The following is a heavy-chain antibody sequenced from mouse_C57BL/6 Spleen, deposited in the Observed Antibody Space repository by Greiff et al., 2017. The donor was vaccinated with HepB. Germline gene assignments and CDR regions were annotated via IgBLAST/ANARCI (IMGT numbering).Heavy chain of an antibody. J-gene: IGHJ3*01. D-gene: IGHD2-4*01. CDR3: ARSYDYGQAWFAY. CDR2: ISSGSSTI. V-gene: IGHV5-17*01. Sequence: EVKLVESGGGLVKPGGSLKLSCAASGFTFSDYGMHWVRQAPEKGLEWVAYISSGSSTIYYADTVKGRFTISRDNAKNTLFLQMTSLRSEDTAMYYCARSYDYGQAWFAYWGQGTLVTVSA. CDR1: GFTFSDYG.